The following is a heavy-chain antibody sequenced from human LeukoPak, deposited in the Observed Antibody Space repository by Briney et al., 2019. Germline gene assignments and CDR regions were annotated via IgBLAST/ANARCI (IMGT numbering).Heavy chain of an antibody. J-gene: IGHJ6*02. D-gene: IGHD2-2*02. CDR3: AGGLPAAIIYYYGMDV. CDR2: IYYSGST. Sequence: PSETLSLTCTVSGGSISSYYWSWIRQPPRKGLEWIGYIYYSGSTNYNPSLKSRVTISVDTSKNQFSLKLSSVTAADTAVYYCAGGLPAAIIYYYGMDVWGQGTTVTVSS. CDR1: GGSISSYY. V-gene: IGHV4-59*01.